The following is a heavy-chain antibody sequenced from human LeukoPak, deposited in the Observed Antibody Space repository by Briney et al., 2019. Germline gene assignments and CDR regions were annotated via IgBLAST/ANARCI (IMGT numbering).Heavy chain of an antibody. V-gene: IGHV3-9*03. CDR3: AKSRYYDILTGVFDY. Sequence: GGSLRLSCAASGFTFDDYAMHWVRQAPGKGLEWVSGISWNSGSIGYADSVKGRFTISRDNAKNSLYLQMNSLRAGDMALYYCAKSRYYDILTGVFDYWGQGTLVTVSS. CDR2: ISWNSGSI. D-gene: IGHD3-9*01. CDR1: GFTFDDYA. J-gene: IGHJ4*02.